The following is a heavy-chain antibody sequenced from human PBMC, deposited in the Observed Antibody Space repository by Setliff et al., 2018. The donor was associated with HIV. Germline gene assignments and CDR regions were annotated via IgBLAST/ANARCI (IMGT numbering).Heavy chain of an antibody. CDR3: ANFLPDTAAAGPRFDY. CDR2: MYSSGTT. D-gene: IGHD6-13*01. Sequence: PSETLSLTCTVSGASLSRSTYYWGWIRQPPGKGLEWIGTMYSSGTTYYNPSLKSRVTISVDTSKNHFSLKLSSVTAADTAVYYCANFLPDTAAAGPRFDYWGQGTLVTVSS. CDR1: GASLSRSTYY. V-gene: IGHV4-39*07. J-gene: IGHJ4*02.